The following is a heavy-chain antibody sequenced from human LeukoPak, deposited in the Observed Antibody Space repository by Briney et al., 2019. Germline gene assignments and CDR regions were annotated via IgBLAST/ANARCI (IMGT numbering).Heavy chain of an antibody. J-gene: IGHJ4*02. D-gene: IGHD2-2*01. V-gene: IGHV3-20*04. CDR2: INWNGGST. CDR3: ARAPITSPFYFDY. CDR1: GFSFDDHG. Sequence: PPGGSLRLSCTTSGFSFDDHGMSWVRHVPGKWLEWVSGINWNGGSTGYADPLRGRFTISRDNAKNSLYLQMDSLRAEDTALYYCARAPITSPFYFDYWGQGTLVTVSS.